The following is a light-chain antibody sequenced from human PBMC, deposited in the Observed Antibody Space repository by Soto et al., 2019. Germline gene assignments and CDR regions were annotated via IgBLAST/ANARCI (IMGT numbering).Light chain of an antibody. J-gene: IGKJ1*01. CDR1: QSISSW. Sequence: DIQMNKSPSTLSASLGQSVPITSRASQSISSWLAWYQQKPGKAPKLLIYDASSLESGVPSRFSGSGSGTEFTLTISSLQPDDFATYYCQQYNSYWTFGQGTKVDIK. CDR3: QQYNSYWT. V-gene: IGKV1-5*01. CDR2: DAS.